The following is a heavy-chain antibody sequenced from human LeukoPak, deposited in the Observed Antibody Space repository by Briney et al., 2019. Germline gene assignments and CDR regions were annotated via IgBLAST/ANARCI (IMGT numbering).Heavy chain of an antibody. Sequence: PGGSLRLSCAASGFTFSRYAMSWVRQAPGKGLEWISLISVSGRNTHYADSVKGRFTISRDNSKNTLYLQMNSLRAEDTALYYCAKGDSSGYYYYWGQGTLVTVSS. CDR3: AKGDSSGYYYY. J-gene: IGHJ4*02. V-gene: IGHV3-23*01. CDR2: ISVSGRNT. D-gene: IGHD3-22*01. CDR1: GFTFSRYA.